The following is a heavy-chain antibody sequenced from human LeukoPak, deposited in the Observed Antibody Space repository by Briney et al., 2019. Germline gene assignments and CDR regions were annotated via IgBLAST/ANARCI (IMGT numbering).Heavy chain of an antibody. CDR2: INAGNGNT. CDR1: GYTFTSYA. D-gene: IGHD3-10*01. J-gene: IGHJ4*02. Sequence: ASVKVSCKASGYTFTSYAMHWVRQAPGQRLEWMGWINAGNGNTKYSQEFQGRVTMTEDTSTDTAYMELSSLRSEDTAVYYCATAYGSGSYFPIHNFDYWGQGTLVTVSS. V-gene: IGHV1-3*03. CDR3: ATAYGSGSYFPIHNFDY.